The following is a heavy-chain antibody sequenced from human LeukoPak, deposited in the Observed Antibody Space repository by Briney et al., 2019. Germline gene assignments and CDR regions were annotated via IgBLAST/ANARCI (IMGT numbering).Heavy chain of an antibody. CDR1: GGSISRYY. D-gene: IGHD3-10*01. V-gene: IGHV4-4*07. CDR3: ARDGIWFGELTVANWFDP. CDR2: IYTSGST. Sequence: SETLSLTCTVSGGSISRYYWSWIRQPAGKGLEWIGRIYTSGSTNYNPSLKSRVTMSVDTSENQFSLKLSSVTAADTAVYYCARDGIWFGELTVANWFDPWGQGTLVTVSS. J-gene: IGHJ5*02.